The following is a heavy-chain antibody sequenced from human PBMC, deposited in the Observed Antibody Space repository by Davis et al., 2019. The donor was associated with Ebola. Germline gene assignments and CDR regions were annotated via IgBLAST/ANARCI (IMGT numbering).Heavy chain of an antibody. D-gene: IGHD2-8*02. V-gene: IGHV3-11*01. Sequence: GESLKISCAASGFTFSDYYMSWIRQAPGKGLEWVSYISSSGSTIYYADSVKGRFTISRDNAKNSLYLQMNSLRAEDTAVYYCARDGGVGYGDYYYGMDVWGQGTTVTVSS. CDR1: GFTFSDYY. CDR3: ARDGGVGYGDYYYGMDV. CDR2: ISSSGSTI. J-gene: IGHJ6*02.